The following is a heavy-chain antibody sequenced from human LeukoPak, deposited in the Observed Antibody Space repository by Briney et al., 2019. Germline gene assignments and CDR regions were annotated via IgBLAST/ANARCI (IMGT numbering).Heavy chain of an antibody. J-gene: IGHJ6*03. CDR3: ARVWIHDAYYYMDV. Sequence: GASVKVSCKASGYTFTAYYMHWVRQAPGQGLEWMGWINPNSGGTNYAQKFQGRVTMTRDTSISTAYMELSRLRSDDTAVYYCARVWIHDAYYYMDVWGKGTTVTISS. D-gene: IGHD5-18*01. V-gene: IGHV1-2*02. CDR2: INPNSGGT. CDR1: GYTFTAYY.